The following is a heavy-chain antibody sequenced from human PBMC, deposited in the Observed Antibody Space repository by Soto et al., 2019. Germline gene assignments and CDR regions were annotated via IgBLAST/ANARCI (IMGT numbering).Heavy chain of an antibody. J-gene: IGHJ6*02. Sequence: GGSLRLSCAASGFTFSSYAMSWVRQAPGKGLEWVSAISGSGGSTYYADSVKGRFTISRDNSKNTLYLQMNSLRAEDTAVYYCAKLIRALGPYYYGMDVWGQGTTVTVSS. CDR2: ISGSGGST. V-gene: IGHV3-23*01. CDR1: GFTFSSYA. CDR3: AKLIRALGPYYYGMDV. D-gene: IGHD3-10*01.